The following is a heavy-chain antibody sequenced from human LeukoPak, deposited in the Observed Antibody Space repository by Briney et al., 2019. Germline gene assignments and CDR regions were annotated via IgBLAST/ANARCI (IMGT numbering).Heavy chain of an antibody. CDR3: VRERTSDI. V-gene: IGHV3-66*01. Sequence: GGSLRLSCAASGFTVSSNHMSWVRQAPGKGLEWVSGVSTGATTYYADSVKGRFTISRDNSKNTLYLQMNSLRAEDSAVYYCVRERTSDIWGQGTMVTVSS. J-gene: IGHJ3*02. CDR1: GFTVSSNH. CDR2: VSTGATT.